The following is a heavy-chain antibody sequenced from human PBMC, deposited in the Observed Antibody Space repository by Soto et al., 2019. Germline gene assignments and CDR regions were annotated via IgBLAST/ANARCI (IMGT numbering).Heavy chain of an antibody. Sequence: QLVESGGGVVQPARSLRLSCTASSFVFNLYALHWVRQAPGRGLEWLALISYDGGNNYSAAVVKCLVTISGHNPNATLFLPMNTLTPEDTAFYCGATDKDQYDCWCCTLDSWGQGTLVTVSS. J-gene: IGHJ4*02. CDR1: SFVFNLYA. V-gene: IGHV3-30-3*01. D-gene: IGHD3-3*01. CDR3: ATDKDQYDCWCCTLDS. CDR2: ISYDGGNN.